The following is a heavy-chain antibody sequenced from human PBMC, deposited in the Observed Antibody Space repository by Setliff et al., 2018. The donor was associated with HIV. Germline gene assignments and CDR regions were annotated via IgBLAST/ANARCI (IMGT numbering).Heavy chain of an antibody. Sequence: SETLSLTCTVSGGSISSGYYYWSWIRQHPGRGLEWIGYIYYSGNPFYNPSLRSRVTISLDTSKNQFSLKLSSVTAADTAVYYCARGFDYAQRPPLYYFDYWGQGTLVTVS. J-gene: IGHJ4*02. CDR2: IYYSGNP. V-gene: IGHV4-31*03. CDR1: GGSISSGYYY. CDR3: ARGFDYAQRPPLYYFDY. D-gene: IGHD2-2*01.